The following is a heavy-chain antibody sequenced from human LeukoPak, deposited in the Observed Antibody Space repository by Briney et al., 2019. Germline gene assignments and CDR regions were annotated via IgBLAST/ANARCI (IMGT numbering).Heavy chain of an antibody. D-gene: IGHD6-19*01. Sequence: WASVKVSCKASGYTFTGYYMHWVRQAPGQGLEWMGWINPNSGGTNYAQEFQGRVTMTRDTSISTAYMELSRLRSDDTAVYYCASSLFGSGSDYWGQGTLVTVSS. CDR2: INPNSGGT. J-gene: IGHJ4*02. CDR1: GYTFTGYY. CDR3: ASSLFGSGSDY. V-gene: IGHV1-2*02.